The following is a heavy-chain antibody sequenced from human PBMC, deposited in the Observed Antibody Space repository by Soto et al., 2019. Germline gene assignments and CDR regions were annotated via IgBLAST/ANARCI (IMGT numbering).Heavy chain of an antibody. CDR1: GGSISNNNYY. V-gene: IGHV4-39*01. CDR2: IYYSGST. Sequence: KPSETLSLTCTVSGGSISNNNYYWGWIRQPPGKGLEWIGSIYYSGSTYYNPSLKSRVTISVDRSKTQFSLKLSSVTAADTALYYCARSPLNYWGQGTLVTVSS. J-gene: IGHJ4*02. CDR3: ARSPLNY.